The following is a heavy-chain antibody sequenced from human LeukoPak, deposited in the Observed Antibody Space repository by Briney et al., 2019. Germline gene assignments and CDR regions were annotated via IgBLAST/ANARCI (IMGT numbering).Heavy chain of an antibody. CDR2: ISSSGGII. D-gene: IGHD3-22*01. CDR1: GFTFSDNY. Sequence: GGSLRLSCAASGFTFSDNYMNWIRLAPGKGLEWVSQISSSGGIIHYADSVKGRFTVSRDNARNSLFLQMSSLRAEDTAVYYCARANHYDEGYYFDLWGQGTLVIVSS. J-gene: IGHJ4*02. CDR3: ARANHYDEGYYFDL. V-gene: IGHV3-11*01.